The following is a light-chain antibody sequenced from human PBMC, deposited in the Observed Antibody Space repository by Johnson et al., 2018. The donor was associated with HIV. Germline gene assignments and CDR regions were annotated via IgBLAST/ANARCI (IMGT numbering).Light chain of an antibody. Sequence: QSVLTQPPSVSAAPGQKVTISCSGSSSNIGNNYVSWYQQLPGTAPKLLIYENNKRPSGIPDRFSGSKSGTSATLGITGLQTGDEAYDDCGTWDGSLRGVCGTVTKVTGL. CDR2: ENN. CDR3: GTWDGSLRGV. V-gene: IGLV1-51*02. J-gene: IGLJ1*01. CDR1: SSNIGNNY.